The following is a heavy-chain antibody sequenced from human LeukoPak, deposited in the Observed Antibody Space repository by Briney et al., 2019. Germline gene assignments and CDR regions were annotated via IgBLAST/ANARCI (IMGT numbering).Heavy chain of an antibody. D-gene: IGHD3-9*01. J-gene: IGHJ3*02. V-gene: IGHV1-46*01. CDR3: ARESTLGGWLQRSDAFDI. CDR2: INPTGGST. Sequence: ASVKVSCKASGYTFTSYYMHWVRQAPGQGLEWMGLINPTGGSTGYAQKLQGRVTMTTDTSTSTAYMELRSLRSDDTAVYYCARESTLGGWLQRSDAFDIWGQGTMVTVSS. CDR1: GYTFTSYY.